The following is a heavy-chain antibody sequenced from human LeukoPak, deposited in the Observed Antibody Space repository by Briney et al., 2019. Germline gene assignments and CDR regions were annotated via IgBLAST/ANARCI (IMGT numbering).Heavy chain of an antibody. D-gene: IGHD2-15*01. J-gene: IGHJ3*02. Sequence: GGSLRLSCAASGFTFSSYAMSWVRQAPGKGLEWVSAIGSSGGSTYYADSVKGRFSISRDNSKNTLYVQMNSLRAEDTAVYYCARRGVAATNAFDIWGQGTMVTVSS. V-gene: IGHV3-23*01. CDR2: IGSSGGST. CDR3: ARRGVAATNAFDI. CDR1: GFTFSSYA.